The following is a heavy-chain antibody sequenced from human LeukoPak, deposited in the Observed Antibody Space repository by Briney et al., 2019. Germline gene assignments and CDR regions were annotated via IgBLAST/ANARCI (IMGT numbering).Heavy chain of an antibody. CDR1: GFTFSSYS. J-gene: IGHJ3*02. D-gene: IGHD1-26*01. Sequence: PGGSLRLSCAASGFTFSSYSMNWVRQAPGKGLEWVSYISSSSSTIYYADSVKGRFTISRDNAKNSLYLQMNSLRAEDTAVYYCARVVGARPPDAFDIWGQGTMVTVSS. V-gene: IGHV3-48*01. CDR3: ARVVGARPPDAFDI. CDR2: ISSSSSTI.